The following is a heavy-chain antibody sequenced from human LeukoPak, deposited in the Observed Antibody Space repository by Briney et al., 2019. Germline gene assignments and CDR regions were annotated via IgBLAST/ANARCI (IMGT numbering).Heavy chain of an antibody. Sequence: ASVTVSCQTSGYTFTGYYIHWVRQAPGQGLEWMGWINPNSGDTRYAQKLQDRVTMTRDTSITTAYMELSGLRSDDTALYYCARGSEVGGTEKNALDIWGQGTMVTVSS. V-gene: IGHV1-2*02. CDR1: GYTFTGYY. CDR2: INPNSGDT. D-gene: IGHD1-26*01. J-gene: IGHJ3*02. CDR3: ARGSEVGGTEKNALDI.